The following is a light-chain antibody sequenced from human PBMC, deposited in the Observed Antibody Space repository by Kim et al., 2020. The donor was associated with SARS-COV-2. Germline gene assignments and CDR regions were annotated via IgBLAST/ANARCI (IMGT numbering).Light chain of an antibody. Sequence: DIQMTQSPSTLSASVGDRVTITCQASQSISRWLAWYQQKPGKAPKILIYDATNLKSGVPARFSGSGSGIDFTLTISSLEPDDFATYFCQQYYGLPTVGQGTKVDIK. CDR2: DAT. J-gene: IGKJ1*01. CDR3: QQYYGLPT. V-gene: IGKV1-5*01. CDR1: QSISRW.